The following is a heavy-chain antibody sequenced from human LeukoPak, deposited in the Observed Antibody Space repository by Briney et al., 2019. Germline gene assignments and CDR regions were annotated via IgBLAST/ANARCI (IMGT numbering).Heavy chain of an antibody. Sequence: PSETLSLTCTVSGGSISSYYWSWIRQPPGKGLEWIGSLFYSGNTNYNPSLKGRVTISLNTSKNQFSLKLSSVTAADTAVYYCAKTKGYFDYWGQGTLVTVSS. CDR3: AKTKGYFDY. V-gene: IGHV4-59*12. CDR1: GGSISSYY. J-gene: IGHJ4*02. D-gene: IGHD1/OR15-1a*01. CDR2: LFYSGNT.